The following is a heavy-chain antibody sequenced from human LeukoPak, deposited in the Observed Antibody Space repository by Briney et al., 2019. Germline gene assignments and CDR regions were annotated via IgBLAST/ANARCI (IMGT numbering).Heavy chain of an antibody. CDR2: IRYDGSNK. D-gene: IGHD2-21*01. CDR1: GFTFSSYG. J-gene: IGHJ4*02. Sequence: GSLRLSCAASGFTFSSYGMHWVRQAPGKGLEGVAFIRYDGSNKYYADSVKGRFTISRDNSKNTLYLQMNSLRAEDTAVYYCAKDVVVIARGGDYWGQGTLVTVSS. V-gene: IGHV3-30*02. CDR3: AKDVVVIARGGDY.